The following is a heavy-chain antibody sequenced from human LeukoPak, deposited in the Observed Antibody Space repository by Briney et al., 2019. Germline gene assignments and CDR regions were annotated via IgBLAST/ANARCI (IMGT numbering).Heavy chain of an antibody. D-gene: IGHD6-25*01. Sequence: SDPLSLTCSVSGGSIRSYYWSWIRQPPGKGLEWIGYIYYSGSTNYNPSLKSRITIPVDKAKTEFSLRLSSGTAAETAGYYWARLVSAASHVFDVWGQGTRVSVSS. CDR2: IYYSGST. V-gene: IGHV4-59*08. CDR1: GGSIRSYY. CDR3: ARLVSAASHVFDV. J-gene: IGHJ3*01.